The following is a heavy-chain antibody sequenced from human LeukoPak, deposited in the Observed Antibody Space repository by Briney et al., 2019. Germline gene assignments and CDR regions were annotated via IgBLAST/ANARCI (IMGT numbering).Heavy chain of an antibody. Sequence: ASETMSLTCTVSGGSVSSGSYYWSWIRQPPGKGLEWIGYIYYSGSTNYNPSLKSRVTISVDTSKNQFSLKLSSVTAADTAVYYCARGTYSSSWYSTTNYYGMDVWGQGTTVTVSS. CDR2: IYYSGST. V-gene: IGHV4-61*01. CDR1: GGSVSSGSYY. D-gene: IGHD6-13*01. CDR3: ARGTYSSSWYSTTNYYGMDV. J-gene: IGHJ6*02.